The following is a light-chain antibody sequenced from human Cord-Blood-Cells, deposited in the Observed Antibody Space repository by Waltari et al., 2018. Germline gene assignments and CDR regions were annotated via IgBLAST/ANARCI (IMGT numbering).Light chain of an antibody. Sequence: ELVLTQYPGTLSLSPGESATLPCRASQRVRSSYLAWYQQEPGQSPSLLIYGASSRATGIPDRFSGSGSGTDFTLTISRLEPEDFAVYYCQQYGSSRTFGQGTKVEIK. CDR3: QQYGSSRT. CDR1: QRVRSSY. J-gene: IGKJ1*01. V-gene: IGKV3-20*01. CDR2: GAS.